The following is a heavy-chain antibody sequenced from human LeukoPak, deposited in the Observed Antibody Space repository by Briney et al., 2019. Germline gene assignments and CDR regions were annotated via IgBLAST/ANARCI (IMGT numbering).Heavy chain of an antibody. Sequence: PSETLSLTCTVSSGSISTSNYYWGWVRQPPGKGLEWIGYIYYSGSTNYNPSLKSRVTISVDTSKNQFSLKLSSVTAADTAVYYCARDSGRFGELAGYMDVWGKGTTVTISS. D-gene: IGHD3-10*01. CDR2: IYYSGST. CDR1: SGSISTSNYY. J-gene: IGHJ6*03. V-gene: IGHV4-61*01. CDR3: ARDSGRFGELAGYMDV.